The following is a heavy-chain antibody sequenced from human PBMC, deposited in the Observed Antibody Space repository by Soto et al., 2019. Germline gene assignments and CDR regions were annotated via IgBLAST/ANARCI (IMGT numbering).Heavy chain of an antibody. Sequence: SQTKSLTCTVAGGYIVSYYGSWIRQHTGKGLEWIGYIYYSGSTNYNPSLKSRVTISVDTSKNQFSLKLSSVTAADTAVYYCARDRQYYGYVWGTYRYDGFDYWRQGTLVTVSS. V-gene: IGHV4-59*01. CDR3: ARDRQYYGYVWGTYRYDGFDY. CDR2: IYYSGST. J-gene: IGHJ4*02. D-gene: IGHD3-16*02. CDR1: GGYIVSYY.